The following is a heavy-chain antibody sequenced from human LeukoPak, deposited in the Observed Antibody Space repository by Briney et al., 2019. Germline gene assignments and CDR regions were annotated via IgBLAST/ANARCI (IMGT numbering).Heavy chain of an antibody. CDR3: ARDKGSAAGTLDY. CDR1: GYTFTGYY. V-gene: IGHV1-2*02. Sequence: ASVKVSCKASGYTFTGYYMHWVRRAPGQGLEWMGWINPNSGGTNYAQKFQGRVTMTRDTSISTAYMELSRLRSDDTAVYYCARDKGSAAGTLDYWGQGTLVTVYS. CDR2: INPNSGGT. D-gene: IGHD6-13*01. J-gene: IGHJ4*02.